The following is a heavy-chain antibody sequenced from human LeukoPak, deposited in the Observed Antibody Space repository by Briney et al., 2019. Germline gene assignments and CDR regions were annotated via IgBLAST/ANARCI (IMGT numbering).Heavy chain of an antibody. CDR1: GGSISSSSYY. CDR3: ARDPYSNHSPDDFDY. CDR2: IYYSGST. J-gene: IGHJ4*02. D-gene: IGHD4-11*01. Sequence: SETLSLTCTVSGGSISSSSYYWGWIRQPPGKGLEWIGSIYYSGSTYYNPSLKSRVTISVDTSKNQFSLKLSSVTAADTAVYYCARDPYSNHSPDDFDYWGQGTLVTVSS. V-gene: IGHV4-39*07.